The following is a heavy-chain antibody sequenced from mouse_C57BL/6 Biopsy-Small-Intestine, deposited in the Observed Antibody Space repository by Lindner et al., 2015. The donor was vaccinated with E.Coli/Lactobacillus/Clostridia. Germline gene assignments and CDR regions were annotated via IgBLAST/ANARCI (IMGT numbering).Heavy chain of an antibody. D-gene: IGHD1-1*01. CDR2: IYPRDGSN. CDR1: GYTFTSYD. V-gene: IGHV1-85*01. CDR3: ARSALLRSFFDY. Sequence: VQLQESGPELVKPGASVKLSCKASGYTFTSYDINWVKQRPGQGLEWIGWIYPRDGSNKYNEKFKGKATLTVDTSSSTAYMELHSLTSEDSAVYFCARSALLRSFFDYWGQGTTLTVSS. J-gene: IGHJ2*01.